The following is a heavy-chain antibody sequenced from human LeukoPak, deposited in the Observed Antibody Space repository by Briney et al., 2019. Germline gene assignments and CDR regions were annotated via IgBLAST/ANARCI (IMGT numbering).Heavy chain of an antibody. CDR2: LIPIFGTA. Sequence: GASVKVSCKASGGTFSSYAISWVRQAPGQGLEWMGGLIPIFGTANYAQKFQGRVTITADESTSTAYMELSSLRSEDTAVYYCARGLAAAARYWYFDLWGRGTLVTVSS. J-gene: IGHJ2*01. CDR3: ARGLAAAARYWYFDL. CDR1: GGTFSSYA. V-gene: IGHV1-69*13. D-gene: IGHD6-13*01.